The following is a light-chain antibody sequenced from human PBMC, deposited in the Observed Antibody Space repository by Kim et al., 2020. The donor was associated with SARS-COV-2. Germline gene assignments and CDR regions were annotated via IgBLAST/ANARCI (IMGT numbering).Light chain of an antibody. J-gene: IGLJ2*01. V-gene: IGLV3-21*04. CDR3: QVWDSRSVV. CDR2: YDT. CDR1: NIGSKS. Sequence: SYELTQPPSVSVAPGKTARITCGGNNIGSKSVHWYQQKPGQAPVLVIYYDTDRPSGIPERFSGSNSGNTATLTISRVEAGDEADYYCQVWDSRSVV.